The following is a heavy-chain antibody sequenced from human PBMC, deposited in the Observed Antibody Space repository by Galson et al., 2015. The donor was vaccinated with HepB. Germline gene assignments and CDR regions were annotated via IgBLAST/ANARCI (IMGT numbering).Heavy chain of an antibody. D-gene: IGHD5-24*01. Sequence: QSGAEVKKPGESLKISCKASGYTFTGYYMHWVRQAPGQGLEWMGWINPNSGGTNYAQKFQGRVTMTRDTSISTAYMELSRLRSDDTAVYYCARSDGYNYYFDYWGQGTLVTVSS. V-gene: IGHV1-2*02. J-gene: IGHJ4*02. CDR3: ARSDGYNYYFDY. CDR1: GYTFTGYY. CDR2: INPNSGGT.